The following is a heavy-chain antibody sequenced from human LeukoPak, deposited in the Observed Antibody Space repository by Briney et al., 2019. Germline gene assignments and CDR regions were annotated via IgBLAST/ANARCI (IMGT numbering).Heavy chain of an antibody. V-gene: IGHV4-34*01. D-gene: IGHD1-1*01. Sequence: PSETLSLTCAVYGGSFSGYYWSWIRQPPGKGLEWIGEINHSGSTNYNPSLKSRVTISVDTAKNQFSLKLSSVTAADTAVYYCARRAGATAYYYYYMDVWCKGTTVTVSS. CDR3: ARRAGATAYYYYYMDV. CDR1: GGSFSGYY. J-gene: IGHJ6*03. CDR2: INHSGST.